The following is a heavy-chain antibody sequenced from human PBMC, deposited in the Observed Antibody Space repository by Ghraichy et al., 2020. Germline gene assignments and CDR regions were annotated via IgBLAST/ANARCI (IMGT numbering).Heavy chain of an antibody. Sequence: ETLSLTCAASGFSVSSHSMRWVRQAPGKGLEWVSVIYSGGYTYYADSVKGRFTISRDNSKNTLDLQMNSLRAEDTAVYYCARDPPGGSVFYYFDSCGQGTLVTVSS. D-gene: IGHD5/OR15-5a*01. J-gene: IGHJ4*02. CDR3: ARDPPGGSVFYYFDS. CDR1: GFSVSSHS. V-gene: IGHV3-53*01. CDR2: IYSGGYT.